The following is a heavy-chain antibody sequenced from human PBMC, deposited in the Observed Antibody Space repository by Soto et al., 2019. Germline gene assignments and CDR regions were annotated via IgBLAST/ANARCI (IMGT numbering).Heavy chain of an antibody. V-gene: IGHV1-69*12. CDR1: GGTFSSYA. D-gene: IGHD5-18*01. CDR3: ARSGYSYGLGYYGMDV. CDR2: IIPIFGTA. Sequence: QVQLVQAGAEVKKPGSSVKVSCKASGGTFSSYAISWVRQAPGQGLEWMGGIIPIFGTANYAQKFQGRVTITADESTSTAYMELSSLRSEDTAVYYCARSGYSYGLGYYGMDVWGQGTTVTVSS. J-gene: IGHJ6*02.